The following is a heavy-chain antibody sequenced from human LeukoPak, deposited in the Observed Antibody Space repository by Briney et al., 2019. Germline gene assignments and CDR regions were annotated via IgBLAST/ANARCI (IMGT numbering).Heavy chain of an antibody. CDR3: AKGGSVWTN. D-gene: IGHD3/OR15-3a*01. Sequence: GGSLRPSCAASGFTFSSYWMHWVRQAPGKGLVWVSRINSDGSSTTYADFVRGRFTISRDNSKNTLYLQMNSLRAEDTAVYYCAKGGSVWTNWGQGTLVTVSS. CDR1: GFTFSSYW. J-gene: IGHJ4*02. V-gene: IGHV3-74*01. CDR2: INSDGSST.